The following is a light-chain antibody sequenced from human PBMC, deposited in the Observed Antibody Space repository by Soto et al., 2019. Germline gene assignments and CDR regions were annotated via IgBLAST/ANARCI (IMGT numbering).Light chain of an antibody. Sequence: EIVLTQSPGTLSLSPGERAPLSCRASQSVSSNYLAWFQQIPGQAPRLLISTASSRATDIPDRFSGSGSGTDFTLTISRLEPEDFAVYYCHQYGSSPYTFGQGTKVDI. J-gene: IGKJ1*01. CDR3: HQYGSSPYT. CDR1: QSVSSNY. CDR2: TAS. V-gene: IGKV3-20*01.